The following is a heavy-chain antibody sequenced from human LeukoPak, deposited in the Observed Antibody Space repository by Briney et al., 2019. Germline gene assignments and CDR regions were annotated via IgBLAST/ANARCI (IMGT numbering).Heavy chain of an antibody. CDR2: MNPNSGNT. D-gene: IGHD3-16*01. Sequence: GASVKVSCKASGYTFTSYDINWVRQATGQGLEWMGWMNPNSGNTGYAQKFQGRVTMTRNTSISTAYMELNSLRSEDTAVYYCARSRFGTRDAFDIWGQGTMVTVSS. V-gene: IGHV1-8*01. CDR3: ARSRFGTRDAFDI. J-gene: IGHJ3*02. CDR1: GYTFTSYD.